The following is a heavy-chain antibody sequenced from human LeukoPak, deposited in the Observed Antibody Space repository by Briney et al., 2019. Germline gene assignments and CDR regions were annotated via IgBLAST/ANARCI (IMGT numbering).Heavy chain of an antibody. J-gene: IGHJ3*02. CDR2: IYWDGDK. CDR1: GYSISSGYYW. D-gene: IGHD2-2*01. Sequence: TLSLTCTVSGYSISSGYYWGWIRQPPGKALEWLALIYWDGDKRYSPSLRSKLTITKDTSNNQVALTMTNMDPVDTATYYCAHRLTAAASGATFDIWGQGTLVTVSS. CDR3: AHRLTAAASGATFDI. V-gene: IGHV2-5*02.